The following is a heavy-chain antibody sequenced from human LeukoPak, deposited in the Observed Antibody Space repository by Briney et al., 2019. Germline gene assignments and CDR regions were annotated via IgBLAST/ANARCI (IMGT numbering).Heavy chain of an antibody. V-gene: IGHV3-48*03. CDR1: GFTFSSYE. CDR3: AREATVTIRMYYFDY. J-gene: IGHJ4*02. D-gene: IGHD4-17*01. CDR2: ISSSGSSI. Sequence: PGRSLRLSCAASGFTFSSYEMNWVRQAPGKGLEWVSYISSSGSSIYYADSVKGRFTISRDNAKNSLHLQMNSLRAEDAAVYYCAREATVTIRMYYFDYWGQGTLVTVSS.